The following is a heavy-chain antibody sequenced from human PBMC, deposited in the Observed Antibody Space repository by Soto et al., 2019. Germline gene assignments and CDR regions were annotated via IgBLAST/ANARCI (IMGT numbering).Heavy chain of an antibody. V-gene: IGHV4-34*01. CDR1: GGSFSGYY. Sequence: SETLSLTCAVYGGSFSGYYWSWIRQPPGKGLEWIGEINHSGSTNYNPSLKSRVTISVDTSKNQFSLKLSSVTAADTAVYYCARGPTYYYDSSGYYPLDYWGQGTLVTVSS. D-gene: IGHD3-22*01. CDR3: ARGPTYYYDSSGYYPLDY. J-gene: IGHJ4*02. CDR2: INHSGST.